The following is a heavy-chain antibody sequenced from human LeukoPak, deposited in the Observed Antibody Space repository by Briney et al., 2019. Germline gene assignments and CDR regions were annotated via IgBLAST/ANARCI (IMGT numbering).Heavy chain of an antibody. CDR1: GFTFSSYS. D-gene: IGHD3-22*01. CDR2: ISSSSSYI. CDR3: ARERDRSGAFDI. V-gene: IGHV3-21*01. J-gene: IGHJ3*02. Sequence: PGGSLSLSCAASGFTFSSYSMNWVRQAPGKGLEWVSSISSSSSYIYYADSVKGRFTISRDNAKNSLYLQMNSLRAEDTAVYYCARERDRSGAFDIWGQGTMVTVSS.